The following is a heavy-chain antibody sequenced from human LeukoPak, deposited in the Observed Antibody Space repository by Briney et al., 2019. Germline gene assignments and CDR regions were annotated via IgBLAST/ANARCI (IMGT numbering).Heavy chain of an antibody. Sequence: SETMSLTCTVSGGSISSSSYYWSWIRQPAGKALEWIGRIHTSGSTDYNPSLESRVSMSVDTSKNQFSLKLRSVTAADTAVYYCAREGSMTARPFVLIDYWGQGTLVTVSS. D-gene: IGHD6-6*01. CDR3: AREGSMTARPFVLIDY. V-gene: IGHV4-61*02. CDR2: IHTSGST. J-gene: IGHJ4*02. CDR1: GGSISSSSYY.